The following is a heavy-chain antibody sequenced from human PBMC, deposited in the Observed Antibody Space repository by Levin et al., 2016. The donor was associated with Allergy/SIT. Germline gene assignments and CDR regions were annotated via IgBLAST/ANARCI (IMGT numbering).Heavy chain of an antibody. J-gene: IGHJ4*02. D-gene: IGHD3-22*01. CDR3: ARSGDYFDTNGYYGAFDS. V-gene: IGHV4-39*01. CDR1: GGSISSTSYD. Sequence: SETLSLTCSVSGGSISSTSYDWGWIRQPPGKGLEWIVRITYSGSTNYNPSLQSRVTTSLDTSKSQVSLKLHSVTGADTAVYYCARSGDYFDTNGYYGAFDSWGQGTLVTVSS. CDR2: ITYSGST.